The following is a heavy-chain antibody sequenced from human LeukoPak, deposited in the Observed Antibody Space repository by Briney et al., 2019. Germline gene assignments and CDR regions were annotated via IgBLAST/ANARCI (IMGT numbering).Heavy chain of an antibody. V-gene: IGHV3-72*01. CDR2: IRNKAASYVT. J-gene: IGHJ4*02. D-gene: IGHD7-27*01. Sequence: PGGSLRLSCATSGFTFTDHWMDWVRQAPGKGLEWVARIRNKAASYVTHYAASVKGRFIISRDDSQNSIYLQMNSLKTEDTAVYYCARDGILGYWGRGTLVTASP. CDR3: ARDGILGY. CDR1: GFTFTDHW.